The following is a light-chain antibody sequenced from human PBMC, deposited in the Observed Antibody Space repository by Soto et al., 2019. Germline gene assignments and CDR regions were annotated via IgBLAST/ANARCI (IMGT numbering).Light chain of an antibody. CDR3: AAWDDRLSGDYV. J-gene: IGLJ1*01. CDR2: RNN. V-gene: IGLV1-47*01. CDR1: SSNIGSNY. Sequence: QSVLTQPPSASGTPGQRVTISCSGSSSNIGSNYVYWYQQLPGTAPKLLIYRNNQRPSGVPDRFSVSKSGTSASLAISGLRSEDEAEYYCAAWDDRLSGDYVFGTGTKVTVL.